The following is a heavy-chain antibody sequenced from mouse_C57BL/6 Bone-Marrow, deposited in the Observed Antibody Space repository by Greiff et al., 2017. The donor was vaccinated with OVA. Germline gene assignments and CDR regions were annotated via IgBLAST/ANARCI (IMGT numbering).Heavy chain of an antibody. D-gene: IGHD4-1*01. CDR2: INPNNGGT. CDR1: GPTVPSPY. CDR3: ARWGTGYFDY. J-gene: IGHJ2*01. Sequence: EVQLQQSGPELVKPGASVKISCKASGPTVPSPYLNWVKQSYGKSLEWIGDINPNNGGTSYNQKFKGKATLTVDKSSSTAYMELRSLTSEDSAVYYCARWGTGYFDYWGQGTTLTVSS. V-gene: IGHV1-26*01.